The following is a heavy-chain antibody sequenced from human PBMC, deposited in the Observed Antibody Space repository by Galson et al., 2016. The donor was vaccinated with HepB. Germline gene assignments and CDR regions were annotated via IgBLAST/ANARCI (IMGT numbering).Heavy chain of an antibody. CDR2: IKSKTDGGTT. CDR3: TTGPLNIAPGGGTFDY. Sequence: SLRLSCAASGFTFSHAWMSWVRQAPGKGLEWVGRIKSKTDGGTTAYAAPVKGRFTISRDDSKNTLYLQMHSLKTEDTAVYYCTTGPLNIAPGGGTFDYWGQGTLVTVSS. CDR1: GFTFSHAW. D-gene: IGHD6-13*01. V-gene: IGHV3-15*01. J-gene: IGHJ4*02.